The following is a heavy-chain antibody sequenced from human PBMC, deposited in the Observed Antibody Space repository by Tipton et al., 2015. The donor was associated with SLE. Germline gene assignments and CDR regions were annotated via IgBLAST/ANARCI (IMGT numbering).Heavy chain of an antibody. CDR1: GGSITSSSYY. J-gene: IGHJ6*02. V-gene: IGHV4-39*01. D-gene: IGHD3-3*01. CDR2: IYNLEST. CDR3: ARHAITIPYGMDD. Sequence: TLSLTCIVSGGSITSSSYYWGWIRQPPGKGLEWIGSIYNLESTYYNPSLQSRVTISADPSKNRFSLKLNSATAADTAVYYCARHAITIPYGMDDWGRGTTVTVSS.